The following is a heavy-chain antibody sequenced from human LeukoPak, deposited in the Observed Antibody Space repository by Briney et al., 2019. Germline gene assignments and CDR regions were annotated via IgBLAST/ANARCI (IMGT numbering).Heavy chain of an antibody. CDR1: GGSISSSSYY. D-gene: IGHD3-3*01. CDR2: ICYSGST. J-gene: IGHJ4*02. Sequence: SETLSLTCTVSGGSISSSSYYWGWIRQPPGKGLEWIGSICYSGSTYYNPSLKSRVTISVDTSKNQFSLKLSSVTAADTAVYYCASINTRITIFGVVLFWGQGTLVTVSS. V-gene: IGHV4-39*01. CDR3: ASINTRITIFGVVLF.